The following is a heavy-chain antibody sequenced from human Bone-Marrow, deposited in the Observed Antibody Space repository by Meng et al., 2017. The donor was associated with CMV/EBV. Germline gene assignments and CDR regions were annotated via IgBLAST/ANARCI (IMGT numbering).Heavy chain of an antibody. CDR3: ARGTIIIRDYHHHGVDV. V-gene: IGHV1-2*06. D-gene: IGHD5-24*01. CDR1: GYTFTDYY. CDR2: INPYSGDT. J-gene: IGHJ6*02. Sequence: ASVKVSCKASGYTFTDYYMHWVRQAPGQGLEWMGRINPYSGDTKYAHNFQGRVTLTRDTSISTAYMDLSRLRPDDTAVYYCARGTIIIRDYHHHGVDVWGQGTTVTVSS.